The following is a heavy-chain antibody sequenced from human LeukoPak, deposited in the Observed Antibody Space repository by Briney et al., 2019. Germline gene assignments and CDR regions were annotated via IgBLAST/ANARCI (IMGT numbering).Heavy chain of an antibody. CDR3: ARGSEQYFYYYYMDV. CDR1: GFTFSSYE. D-gene: IGHD3-3*01. CDR2: ISSSGSTI. J-gene: IGHJ6*03. Sequence: GGSLRLSCAASGFTFSSYEMNWVRQAPGKGLEWVSYISSSGSTIYYADSVKGRFTISRDNAKNTLYLQMNSLRGEDTAIYYCARGSEQYFYYYYMDVWGKGTTVTVSS. V-gene: IGHV3-48*03.